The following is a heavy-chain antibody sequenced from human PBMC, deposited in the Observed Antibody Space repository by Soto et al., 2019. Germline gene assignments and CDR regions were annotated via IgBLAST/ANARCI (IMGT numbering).Heavy chain of an antibody. CDR3: ASGRSEVVPGAMDT. Sequence: QVQLQESGPGLVKPSETLSLSCTVSGGSFSSYYCNWVRKSAGKGLEWIGHIYPTGSTTYNPSIKSRLTMTVDTSKNQFSLRLTSMTAADTAVYYCASGRSEVVPGAMDTWGQGTLVTVSS. CDR2: IYPTGST. D-gene: IGHD2-2*01. CDR1: GGSFSSYY. J-gene: IGHJ5*02. V-gene: IGHV4-4*07.